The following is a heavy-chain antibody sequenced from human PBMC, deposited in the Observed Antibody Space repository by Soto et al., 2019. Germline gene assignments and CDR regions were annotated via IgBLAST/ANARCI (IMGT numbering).Heavy chain of an antibody. D-gene: IGHD6-25*01. J-gene: IGHJ6*02. V-gene: IGHV1-2*02. CDR3: ARDMANRGSSGWYYYGMDV. CDR2: INPNSGGT. Sequence: ASVKVSCKASGYTFTGYYMHWVRQAPGQGLEWMGWINPNSGGTNYAQKFQGRVTMTRDTSISTAYMELSRLRSDDTAVYYCARDMANRGSSGWYYYGMDVWGQGTTVTVSS. CDR1: GYTFTGYY.